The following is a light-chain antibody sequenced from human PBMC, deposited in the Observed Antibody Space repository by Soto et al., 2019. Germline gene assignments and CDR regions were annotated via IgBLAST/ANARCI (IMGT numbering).Light chain of an antibody. V-gene: IGKV3-20*01. J-gene: IGKJ1*01. CDR3: QQYVSSRT. Sequence: PGERATVSCRASQSFTSGYLAWYQQKPGQAPRLLIYGASSRATGIPDRFSGSGSGTDFTLTISRLEPEDFAVYYCQQYVSSRTFGQGAMVDI. CDR1: QSFTSGY. CDR2: GAS.